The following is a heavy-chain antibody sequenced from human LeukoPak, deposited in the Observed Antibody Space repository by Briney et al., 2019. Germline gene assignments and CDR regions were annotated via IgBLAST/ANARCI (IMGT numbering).Heavy chain of an antibody. V-gene: IGHV3-23*01. CDR1: GFTFSSYA. Sequence: PGGSLRLSCAASGFTFSSYAMSWVRQAPGKGLEWVSAISGSGGSTYYADSVKGRFTISRDNSKNTLYLQMNSLRAEDTAVYYCAKDQGNYYDSSGTTWGQGTLVTVSS. CDR2: ISGSGGST. CDR3: AKDQGNYYDSSGTT. D-gene: IGHD3-22*01. J-gene: IGHJ4*02.